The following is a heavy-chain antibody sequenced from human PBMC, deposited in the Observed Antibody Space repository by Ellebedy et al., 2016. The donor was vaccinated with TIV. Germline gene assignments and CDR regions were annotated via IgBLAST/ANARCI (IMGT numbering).Heavy chain of an antibody. V-gene: IGHV4-39*01. Sequence: SETLSLSXTVSGGSISSSSYYWGWIRQPPGKGLEWIGSIYYSGSTYYNPSLKSRVTISVDTSKNQFSLKLSSVTAADTAVYYCARRPEISSWGSEFDYWGQGTLVTVSS. CDR3: ARRPEISSWGSEFDY. CDR2: IYYSGST. D-gene: IGHD6-13*01. CDR1: GGSISSSSYY. J-gene: IGHJ4*02.